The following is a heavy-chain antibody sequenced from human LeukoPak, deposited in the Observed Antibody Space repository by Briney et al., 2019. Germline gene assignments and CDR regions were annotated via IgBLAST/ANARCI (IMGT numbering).Heavy chain of an antibody. Sequence: PGGSLRLSCAASGFTFSSYGMHWVRQAPGKGLEWVAFIRYDGSNKYYADSVKGRFTISRDDSKNTLYLQMNSLKTEDTAVYYCTTDSPEEPSHHPWGQGTLVTVSS. CDR1: GFTFSSYG. CDR3: TTDSPEEPSHHP. J-gene: IGHJ5*02. CDR2: IRYDGSNK. V-gene: IGHV3-30*02. D-gene: IGHD1-26*01.